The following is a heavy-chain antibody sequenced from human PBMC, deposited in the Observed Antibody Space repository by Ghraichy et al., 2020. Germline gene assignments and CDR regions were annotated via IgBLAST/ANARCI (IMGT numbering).Heavy chain of an antibody. CDR3: ARGVVAAIAYFDY. V-gene: IGHV4-59*01. CDR2: IYSSGGT. D-gene: IGHD2-15*01. CDR1: GGSISGYY. Sequence: SETLSLTCTVSGGSISGYYWGWIRQPPGKGLEWVGYIYSSGGTNYNPSLKSRLTLSVDASRNQFSLKLSSVTAADTAMYYCARGVVAAIAYFDYWGQGPLVTVSS. J-gene: IGHJ4*02.